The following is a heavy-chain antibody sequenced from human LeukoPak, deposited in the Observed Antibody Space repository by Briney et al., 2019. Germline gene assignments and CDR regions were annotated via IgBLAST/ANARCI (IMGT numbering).Heavy chain of an antibody. D-gene: IGHD6-6*01. Sequence: GGSLRLSCAASGFTFSYYSMNWVRLAPGKGLEWVSDISSSSSTIYYADSVKGRFTITRDNAKSSQYLQMNSLRAEDTAVYYCARAATITVRPGGYYHYYMDFWGKGTTVTVSS. J-gene: IGHJ6*03. V-gene: IGHV3-48*04. CDR2: ISSSSSTI. CDR3: ARAATITVRPGGYYHYYMDF. CDR1: GFTFSYYS.